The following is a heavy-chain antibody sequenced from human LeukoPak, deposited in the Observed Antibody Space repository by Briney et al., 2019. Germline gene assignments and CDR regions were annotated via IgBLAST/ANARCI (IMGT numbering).Heavy chain of an antibody. CDR2: INHSGST. V-gene: IGHV4-34*01. Sequence: SETLSLTCAVYGGSFSGYYWSWIRQPPGKGLEWIGEINHSGSTNYNPSLKSRVTISVDTSKNQFSLKLSSVTAADTAVYYCARGRNWNLNWFDPWGQGTLVTVSS. CDR3: ARGRNWNLNWFDP. CDR1: GGSFSGYY. J-gene: IGHJ5*02. D-gene: IGHD1-20*01.